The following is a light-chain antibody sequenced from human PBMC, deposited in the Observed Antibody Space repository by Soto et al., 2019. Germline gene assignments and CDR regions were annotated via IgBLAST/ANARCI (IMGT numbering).Light chain of an antibody. V-gene: IGKV3-11*01. CDR3: QQRQYWPPIT. J-gene: IGKJ5*01. CDR1: LNVNNY. CDR2: DAS. Sequence: VLTQSPATLSLSPGERATLSCRASLNVNNYLAWYQQKPGQAPRLLIYDASNRAAGIPARFSGSGSGTDFTLTISSLEPEDFAIYYCQQRQYWPPITFGQGTRLEIK.